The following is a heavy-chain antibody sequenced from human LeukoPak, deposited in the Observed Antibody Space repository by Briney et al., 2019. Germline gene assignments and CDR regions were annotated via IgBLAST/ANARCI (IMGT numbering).Heavy chain of an antibody. CDR2: MCGSAGCT. D-gene: IGHD3-3*01. CDR1: GFNFNIYA. CDR3: AKSYDFWSGYPSDAFDI. V-gene: IGHV3-23*01. Sequence: GGSLRLSCAASGFNFNIYAMSWVRLAPGKGLQWVASMCGSAGCTYYADSVKGRFTISRDNSKNTLYLQMNSLRAEDTAVYYCAKSYDFWSGYPSDAFDIWGQGTMVTVSS. J-gene: IGHJ3*02.